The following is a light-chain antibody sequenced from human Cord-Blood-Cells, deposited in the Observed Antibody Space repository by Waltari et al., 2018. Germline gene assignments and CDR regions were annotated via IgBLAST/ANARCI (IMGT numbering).Light chain of an antibody. CDR2: GAS. J-gene: IGKJ2*03. CDR1: QSVSSN. V-gene: IGKV3D-15*01. CDR3: QQYNNWPYS. Sequence: EIVMPQSPATLSVSPGERATLSCRASQSVSSNLAWYQQKPGQAPRLLIYGASTRATGIPARFSGSGSVTEFTLTISSLQSEDFAVYYCQQYNNWPYSFGQGTKLEIK.